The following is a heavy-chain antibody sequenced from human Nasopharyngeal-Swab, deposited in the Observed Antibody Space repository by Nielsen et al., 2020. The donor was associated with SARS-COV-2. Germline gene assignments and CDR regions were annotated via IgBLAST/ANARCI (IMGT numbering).Heavy chain of an antibody. V-gene: IGHV4-59*01. J-gene: IGHJ3*02. D-gene: IGHD1-26*01. CDR2: IYYNGIA. CDR3: ARNTLGAISGIGAFDI. Sequence: SETLSLTCLVSNGSFSNYYWRWLRKSPGKGLEWIGYIYYNGIANYNPSLKSRVTISIDTSKNQISLRLSSVTDADTAIYYCARNTLGAISGIGAFDIWGQGTMVTVSS. CDR1: NGSFSNYY.